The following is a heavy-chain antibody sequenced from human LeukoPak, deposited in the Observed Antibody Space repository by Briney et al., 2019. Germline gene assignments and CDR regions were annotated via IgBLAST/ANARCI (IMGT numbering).Heavy chain of an antibody. J-gene: IGHJ3*02. Sequence: PGGSLRLSCAASGFTFSSYWMSWVRQAPGKGLEWVANIKQDGSERYYVDSVKGRFTISRDSAKNSLYLQMNSLRAEDTAVYCCARDPKQWLADAFDIWGQGTMVTVSS. CDR1: GFTFSSYW. V-gene: IGHV3-7*01. CDR2: IKQDGSER. CDR3: ARDPKQWLADAFDI. D-gene: IGHD6-19*01.